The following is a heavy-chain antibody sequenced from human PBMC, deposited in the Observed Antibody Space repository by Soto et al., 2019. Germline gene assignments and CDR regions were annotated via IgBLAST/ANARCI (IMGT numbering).Heavy chain of an antibody. V-gene: IGHV3-20*04. D-gene: IGHD4-17*01. Sequence: EVYLVESGGAVVRPGGSLRLSCAASGFGFDEYGMSWVRQGPGKGLEWVSGINRHGDSTGYADSVKGRFTISRDNAKKYLYLQMNGLRVEDTAFYYCARDHRWGYDYGDYGDSWGQGTLVTVSS. CDR2: INRHGDST. CDR1: GFGFDEYG. CDR3: ARDHRWGYDYGDYGDS. J-gene: IGHJ4*02.